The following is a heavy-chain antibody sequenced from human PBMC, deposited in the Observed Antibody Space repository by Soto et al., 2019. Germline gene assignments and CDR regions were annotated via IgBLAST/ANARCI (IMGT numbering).Heavy chain of an antibody. J-gene: IGHJ4*02. CDR3: ARGDKARAGSDL. V-gene: IGHV3-30*03. CDR2: ISYDGSYT. D-gene: IGHD5-12*01. CDR1: PFTFSGHG. Sequence: QVQLVESGGAVVQPGRSLRLSCTASPFTFSGHGMHWVRRAPGKGLEWVAVISYDGSYTYYADSVKGRFTITRDNAKNTVYLQMNSLRVQDTAVYFCARGDKARAGSDLWGLGTLVTVSS.